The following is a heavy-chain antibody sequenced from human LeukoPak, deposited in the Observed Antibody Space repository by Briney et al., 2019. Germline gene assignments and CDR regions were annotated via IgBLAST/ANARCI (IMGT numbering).Heavy chain of an antibody. V-gene: IGHV3-30*02. Sequence: GGSLRLSCGVSGFIFSDYGMHWVRQAPGKGLEWVASIQFDGSNNYYADSVKGRFTISRDNSRNTLYLQMTSLRPEDTALYYCAKEWYVGSPPDYWGQGTQVTVSS. CDR1: GFIFSDYG. CDR2: IQFDGSNN. J-gene: IGHJ4*02. D-gene: IGHD3-10*01. CDR3: AKEWYVGSPPDY.